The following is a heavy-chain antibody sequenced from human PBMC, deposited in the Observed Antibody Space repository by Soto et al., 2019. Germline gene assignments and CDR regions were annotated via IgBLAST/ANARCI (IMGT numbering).Heavy chain of an antibody. D-gene: IGHD3-10*01. CDR3: AREVDGEEYYFDY. V-gene: IGHV3-33*01. Sequence: QVQLVESGGGVVQPGRSLRLSCAASGFTFSSYGMHWVRQAPGKGLEWVAVIWYDGSNKYYADSVKGRFTISRDNFKNTLYLQMNSLRAEDTAVYYCAREVDGEEYYFDYWGQGTLVTVSS. J-gene: IGHJ4*02. CDR1: GFTFSSYG. CDR2: IWYDGSNK.